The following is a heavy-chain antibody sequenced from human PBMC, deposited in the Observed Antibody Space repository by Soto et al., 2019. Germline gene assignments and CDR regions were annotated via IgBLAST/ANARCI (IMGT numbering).Heavy chain of an antibody. CDR3: ARGRGGYDY. D-gene: IGHD6-19*01. V-gene: IGHV1-3*01. J-gene: IGHJ4*02. CDR1: GYIFNRYV. CDR2: IDAGNGKT. Sequence: QVKLVQSGAEVKKPGASVKVSCKASGYIFNRYVMHWVRQAPGQRPEWMGWIDAGNGKTKYSEKFQCRVTITRDTSASTAYMELTTLRSEDTAVYYCARGRGGYDYWGQGTQVIVS.